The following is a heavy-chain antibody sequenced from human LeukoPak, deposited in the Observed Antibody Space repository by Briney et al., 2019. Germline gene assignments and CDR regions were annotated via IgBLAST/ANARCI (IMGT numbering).Heavy chain of an antibody. Sequence: PSETLSLTCTVSGYSISSGYFWGWMRQPPGKGLEWIGSIYQSETAHYNPSLKSRVTISVDTSKNQFSLKLRSVMAADTAVYYCAKGAGGFSYYNWFDPWGQGTLVTVSS. J-gene: IGHJ5*02. CDR2: IYQSETA. CDR3: AKGAGGFSYYNWFDP. D-gene: IGHD5-18*01. CDR1: GYSISSGYF. V-gene: IGHV4-38-2*02.